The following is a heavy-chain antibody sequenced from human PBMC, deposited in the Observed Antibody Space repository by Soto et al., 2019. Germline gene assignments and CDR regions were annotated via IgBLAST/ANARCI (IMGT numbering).Heavy chain of an antibody. Sequence: QVQLVESGGGVVQPGRSLRLSCAASGFSFSISPMHWVRQAPGKGPEWVALISYDGTNKFYADSVKGRFTISRDNSKSTLYLQVDSLRPEDAAVYYCARNPKTSGGQHWAFNYSHSWGQGTLVTVSS. CDR3: ARNPKTSGGQHWAFNYSHS. CDR1: GFSFSISP. J-gene: IGHJ4*02. CDR2: ISYDGTNK. D-gene: IGHD2-15*01. V-gene: IGHV3-30-3*01.